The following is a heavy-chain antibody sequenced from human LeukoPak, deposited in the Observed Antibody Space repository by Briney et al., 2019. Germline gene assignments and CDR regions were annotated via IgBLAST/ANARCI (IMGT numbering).Heavy chain of an antibody. J-gene: IGHJ6*02. CDR1: GYTFTSYG. Sequence: ASVKVSCTASGYTFTSYGISWVRQAPGQGLEWMGWISAYNGNTNYAQKLQGRVTMTTDTSTSTAYMELRSLRSDDTAVYYCARERTIFGVVITSYYYGMDVWGQGTTVTVSS. D-gene: IGHD3-3*01. CDR3: ARERTIFGVVITSYYYGMDV. V-gene: IGHV1-18*01. CDR2: ISAYNGNT.